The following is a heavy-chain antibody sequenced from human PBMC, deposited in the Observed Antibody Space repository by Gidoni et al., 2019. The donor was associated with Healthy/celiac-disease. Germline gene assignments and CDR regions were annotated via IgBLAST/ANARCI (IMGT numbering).Heavy chain of an antibody. J-gene: IGHJ6*02. CDR2: ISGSGGST. CDR1: GCTFSSDA. D-gene: IGHD2-2*01. CDR3: AKMGVVPAATYYYGMDV. V-gene: IGHV3-23*01. Sequence: EVKLLESGGGLVQPGGSLRLSCAASGCTFSSDAMSWVRQAPGKGLEWVSAISGSGGSTYYADSVKGRFTISRAHSKNTLYLQMHSLRAEATAVYYCAKMGVVPAATYYYGMDVWGQGTTVTVSS.